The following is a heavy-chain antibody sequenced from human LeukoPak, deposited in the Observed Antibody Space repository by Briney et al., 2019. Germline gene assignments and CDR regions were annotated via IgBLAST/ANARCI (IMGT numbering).Heavy chain of an antibody. CDR1: GFTFSSYS. J-gene: IGHJ3*02. Sequence: GGSLRLSCAASGFTFSSYSINWVRQAPGKGLEWVSSISSSSSYIYYADSVKGRFTISRDNAKNSLYLQMNSLRAEDTAVYYCARALVASDAFDIWGQGTMVTVSS. CDR3: ARALVASDAFDI. D-gene: IGHD2-8*02. V-gene: IGHV3-21*01. CDR2: ISSSSSYI.